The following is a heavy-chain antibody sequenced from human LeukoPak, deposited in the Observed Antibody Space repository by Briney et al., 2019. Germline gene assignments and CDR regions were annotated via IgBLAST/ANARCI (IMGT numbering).Heavy chain of an antibody. CDR3: ARGGALPSYYYGMDV. J-gene: IGHJ6*02. CDR1: GGTISTYY. D-gene: IGHD2-15*01. CDR2: IYYSRST. Sequence: ASETLSLTCTVSGGTISTYYWNWIRQPPGKGLEWIGYIYYSRSTNYNPSLKGRVTMSVDTSKNHFSLNLSSVTAADTAVYYCARGGALPSYYYGMDVWGQGTTVTVSS. V-gene: IGHV4-59*01.